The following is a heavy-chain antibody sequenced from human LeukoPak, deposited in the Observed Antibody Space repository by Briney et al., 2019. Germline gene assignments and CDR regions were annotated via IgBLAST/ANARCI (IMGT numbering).Heavy chain of an antibody. D-gene: IGHD3-22*01. V-gene: IGHV3-23*01. CDR1: GFTFSSYA. CDR3: AKEGGYYDSSGYYFDY. J-gene: IGHJ4*02. CDR2: ISGSGGST. Sequence: GRSLRLSCAASGFTFSSYAMSWVRQAPGKGLEWVSAISGSGGSTYYADSVKGRFTISRDDSKNTPYLQMNSLRAEDTAVYYCAKEGGYYDSSGYYFDYWGQGTLVTVSS.